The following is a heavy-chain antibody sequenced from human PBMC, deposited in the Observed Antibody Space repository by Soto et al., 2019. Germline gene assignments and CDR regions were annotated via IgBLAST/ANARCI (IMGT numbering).Heavy chain of an antibody. J-gene: IGHJ4*02. V-gene: IGHV3-23*01. D-gene: IGHD5-12*01. CDR1: GFSFDDYA. Sequence: EVQLLESGGCLVQPGGSLRLSCAASGFSFDDYAMTWVRQAAGKGLEWVSAISGSGDNTYYADSVKGRFTISRDNSKNTLYLQLNSLRAEDTALYYCAKGYYSGYDLAYFDYWGQGTLVTVSS. CDR3: AKGYYSGYDLAYFDY. CDR2: ISGSGDNT.